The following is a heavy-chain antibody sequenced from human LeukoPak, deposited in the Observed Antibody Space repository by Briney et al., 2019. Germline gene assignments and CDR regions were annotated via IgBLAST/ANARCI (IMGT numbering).Heavy chain of an antibody. J-gene: IGHJ4*02. CDR1: GGTFSSYA. CDR3: AKDGLDWGSYFDY. CDR2: IIPIFGTA. D-gene: IGHD3-16*01. Sequence: SVKVSCKASGGTFSSYAISWVRQAPGQGLEWMGGIIPIFGTANYAQKFQGRVTITADESTSTAYMELSSLRSEDTAVYYCAKDGLDWGSYFDYWGQGTLVTVSS. V-gene: IGHV1-69*01.